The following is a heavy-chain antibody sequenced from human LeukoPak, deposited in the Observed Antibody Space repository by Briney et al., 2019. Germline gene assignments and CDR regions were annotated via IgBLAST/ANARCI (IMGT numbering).Heavy chain of an antibody. CDR3: ARHPRDVDWLFTLENWFDP. V-gene: IGHV4-39*01. CDR1: GGSISSSRYF. Sequence: TSETLSLTCTVSGGSISSSRYFWGWIPQPQGKGLEWIGCIYYSGSTYYNPSLKSRVTISVDTSQSQFTLKLSSVTAAVTPVYNWARHPRDVDWLFTLENWFDPWGQGTLVTVSS. J-gene: IGHJ5*02. D-gene: IGHD3-9*01. CDR2: IYYSGST.